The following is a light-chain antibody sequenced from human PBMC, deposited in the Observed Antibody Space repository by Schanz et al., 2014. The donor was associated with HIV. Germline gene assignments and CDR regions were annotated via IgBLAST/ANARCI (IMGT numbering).Light chain of an antibody. CDR3: QQYNNWPRT. CDR1: QSISNN. J-gene: IGKJ1*01. CDR2: GAS. V-gene: IGKV3-15*01. Sequence: EIVMTQSPATLYVSPGEGATLSCRASQSISNNLAWYQHKPGQAPRLLLYGASTRVTGIPARFSGSGSGTEFTLTISSLQSEDFAVYYCQQYNNWPRTFGQGTKVEIK.